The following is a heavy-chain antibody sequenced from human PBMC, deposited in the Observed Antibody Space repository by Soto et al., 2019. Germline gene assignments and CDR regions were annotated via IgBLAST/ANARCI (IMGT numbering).Heavy chain of an antibody. CDR1: GFTFSRYA. CDR3: AREIERLLGY. J-gene: IGHJ4*02. D-gene: IGHD3-3*01. CDR2: ISYDGSNK. V-gene: IGHV3-30-3*01. Sequence: QVQPVESGGGVVQPGRSLRLSCVASGFTFSRYAMHWVRQAPGKGLEWVAVISYDGSNKYYIDSVKGRFSISRDNSKNTLYLQMNSLRAEDTAVYYCAREIERLLGYWGQGTLVTVSS.